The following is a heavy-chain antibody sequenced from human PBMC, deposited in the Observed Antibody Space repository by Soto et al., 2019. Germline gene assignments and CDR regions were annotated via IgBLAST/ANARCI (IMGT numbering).Heavy chain of an antibody. D-gene: IGHD3-3*01. V-gene: IGHV4-59*01. Sequence: SETLSLTCTVSGGSLDSYYWNWIRQSPEKGLEWIAYIYYRGATNYTPSFRSRATISLDTSKNQFSLKLSSVTAADTAVYYCARVGGITIFGVVKGGMDVWGQGTTVTVSS. CDR3: ARVGGITIFGVVKGGMDV. CDR1: GGSLDSYY. CDR2: IYYRGAT. J-gene: IGHJ6*02.